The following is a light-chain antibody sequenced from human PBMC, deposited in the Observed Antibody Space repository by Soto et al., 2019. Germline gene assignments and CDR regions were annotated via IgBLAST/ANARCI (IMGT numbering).Light chain of an antibody. V-gene: IGKV1-5*03. CDR3: QQYSSYPKT. CDR1: QTISNW. Sequence: DIQMTQSPSTLSASVGDRVTITCWASQTISNWLAWYQQKPGKAPKLLIYKASSLESGVPSRFSGSGSGTEFTLTISGLQPDDVAAYYCQQYSSYPKTFGQGTKVEIK. J-gene: IGKJ1*01. CDR2: KAS.